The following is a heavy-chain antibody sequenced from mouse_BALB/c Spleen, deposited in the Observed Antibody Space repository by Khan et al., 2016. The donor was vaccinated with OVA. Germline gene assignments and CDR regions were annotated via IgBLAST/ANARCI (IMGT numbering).Heavy chain of an antibody. V-gene: IGHV1-18*01. CDR2: INPKNGVT. J-gene: IGHJ4*01. CDR1: GYTFTEYT. D-gene: IGHD3-3*01. CDR3: ARDAGRY. Sequence: EVKLKQSGPELVKPGASVKISCKTSGYTFTEYTLHWVKQSHGKSLEWIGVINPKNGVTSYNQKFKGKATLTVDKSSSTAYMEFRSLTSEDSAVYYCARDAGRYWGQGTSVTVSS.